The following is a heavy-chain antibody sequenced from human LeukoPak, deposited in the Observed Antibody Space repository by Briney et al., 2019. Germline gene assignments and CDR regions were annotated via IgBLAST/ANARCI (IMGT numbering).Heavy chain of an antibody. J-gene: IGHJ4*02. CDR3: AKDWGYYDSSAISD. CDR1: GFTLRTYG. V-gene: IGHV3-30*02. Sequence: GGSLRLSCAASGFTLRTYGMHWVRQAPGKGLERVAFIRFDGSKKEYVESVKGRFTISGDNSKNALYLQMNSLRGADTAVYYCAKDWGYYDSSAISDWGQGTLVIVSS. D-gene: IGHD3-22*01. CDR2: IRFDGSKK.